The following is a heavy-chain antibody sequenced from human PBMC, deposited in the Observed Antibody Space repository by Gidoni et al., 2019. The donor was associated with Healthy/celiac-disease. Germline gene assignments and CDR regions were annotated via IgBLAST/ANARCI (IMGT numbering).Heavy chain of an antibody. V-gene: IGHV4-39*07. CDR1: GGSISSSRYY. J-gene: IGHJ6*02. D-gene: IGHD1-1*01. CDR3: ARVNGGFRYYYYGMDV. CDR2: IYYSGST. Sequence: QLQLQESGPGLVKPSETLSLTCTVSGGSISSSRYYWGWIRQPPGKGLEWIGSIYYSGSTYYNPSLKSRVTISVDTSKNQFSLKLSSVTAADTAVYYCARVNGGFRYYYYGMDVWGQGTTVTVSS.